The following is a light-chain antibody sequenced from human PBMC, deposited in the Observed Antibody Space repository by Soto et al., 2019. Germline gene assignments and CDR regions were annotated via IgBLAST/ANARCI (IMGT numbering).Light chain of an antibody. V-gene: IGKV1-39*01. CDR1: RSISMY. CDR2: GAS. Sequence: DIQMTQSPSSLSASVGDRVTITCRASRSISMYLTWYQQKPGKAPKLLIYGASTLQRGVPSRFSGSGSGTDFTLTINRLQPEDFATYYCQQSYHTFRTFGQGTKLEIK. J-gene: IGKJ2*01. CDR3: QQSYHTFRT.